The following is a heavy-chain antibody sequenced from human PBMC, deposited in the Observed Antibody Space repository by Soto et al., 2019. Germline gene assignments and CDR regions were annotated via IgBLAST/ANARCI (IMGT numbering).Heavy chain of an antibody. Sequence: PSETLSLTCAVSGGSISSGGYSWSWIRQPPGKGLEWIGYIYHSGSTYYNPSLKSRVTISVDRSKNQFSLKLSSVTAADTAVYYCTRVGGNGGKLDYWGQGTLVTVSS. D-gene: IGHD2-15*01. CDR2: IYHSGST. V-gene: IGHV4-30-2*01. J-gene: IGHJ4*02. CDR3: TRVGGNGGKLDY. CDR1: GGSISSGGYS.